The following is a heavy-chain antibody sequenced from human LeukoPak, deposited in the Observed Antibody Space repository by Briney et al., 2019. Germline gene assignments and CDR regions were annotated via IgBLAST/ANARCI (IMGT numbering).Heavy chain of an antibody. J-gene: IGHJ4*02. Sequence: SETLSLTCTVSGGSISSYYWGWIRQPPGKGLEWIGYIYYSGSTNYNPSLKSRVTISVDTSKNQFSLKLSSVTAEDTAVYYCARWRSSGTYYFDYWGQGTLVTVSS. CDR1: GGSISSYY. D-gene: IGHD3-22*01. CDR2: IYYSGST. CDR3: ARWRSSGTYYFDY. V-gene: IGHV4-59*08.